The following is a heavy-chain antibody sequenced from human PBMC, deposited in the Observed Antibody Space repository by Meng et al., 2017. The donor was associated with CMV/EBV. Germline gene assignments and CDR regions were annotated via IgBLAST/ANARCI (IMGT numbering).Heavy chain of an antibody. V-gene: IGHV3-21*01. J-gene: IGHJ4*02. CDR1: GFTFGSYS. CDR2: ISSSSSYI. Sequence: GESLKISCAASGFTFGSYSMNWVRQAPGKGLEWVSSISSSSSYICYADSVKGRFTISRDNAKNSLYLQMNNLRAEDTAVYYCATNLNCSSTSCSRYFDYWDQGTLVTVSS. CDR3: ATNLNCSSTSCSRYFDY. D-gene: IGHD2-2*01.